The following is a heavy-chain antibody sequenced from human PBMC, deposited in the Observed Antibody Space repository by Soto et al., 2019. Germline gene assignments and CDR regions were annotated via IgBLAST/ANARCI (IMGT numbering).Heavy chain of an antibody. CDR3: ARARLVWHSRSWLWCDP. CDR1: GGSFSGYY. CDR2: INHSRST. V-gene: IGHV4-34*01. Sequence: SETLSLTCAVYGGSFSGYYWSWIRQPPGKGLEWIGEINHSRSTNYNPSLKSRVTISVDTSQHQFSPKLISVTAAHTAVYYGARARLVWHSRSWLWCDPWGQGTLVTVSS. D-gene: IGHD6-13*01. J-gene: IGHJ5*02.